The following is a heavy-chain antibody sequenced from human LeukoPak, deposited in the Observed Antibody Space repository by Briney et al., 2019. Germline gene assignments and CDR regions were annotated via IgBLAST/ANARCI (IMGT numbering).Heavy chain of an antibody. CDR2: IYTSGST. CDR1: GGSISSGSYY. D-gene: IGHD2-2*01. CDR3: ARAEIVPAATRMIDAFDI. Sequence: SETLSLTCTVSGGSISSGSYYWSWIRQPAGKGLEWIGRIYTSGSTNYNPSLKSRVTISEDTSKNQFSLKLSSVTAADTAVYYCARAEIVPAATRMIDAFDIWGQGTMVTVSS. V-gene: IGHV4-61*02. J-gene: IGHJ3*02.